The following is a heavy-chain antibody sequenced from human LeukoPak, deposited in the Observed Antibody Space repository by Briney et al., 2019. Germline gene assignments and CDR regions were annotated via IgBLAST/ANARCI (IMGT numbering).Heavy chain of an antibody. V-gene: IGHV4-61*01. CDR2: IYYSGST. CDR3: ARGLHYYYYGMDV. CDR1: GGSVSSGSYY. Sequence: SETLSLTCTVSGGSVSSGSYYWSWIRQPPGKGLEWVGYIYYSGSTNYNPSLKSRVTISVDTSKNQFSLKLSSVTAADTAVYYCARGLHYYYYGMDVWGQGTTVTVSS. J-gene: IGHJ6*02.